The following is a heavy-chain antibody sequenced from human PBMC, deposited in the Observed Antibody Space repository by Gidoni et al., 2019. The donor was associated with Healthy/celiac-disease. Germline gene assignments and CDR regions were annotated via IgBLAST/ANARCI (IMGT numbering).Heavy chain of an antibody. V-gene: IGHV2-26*01. CDR2: IFSNDEK. Sequence: NARMGVSWIRQPPGKALEWLAHIFSNDEKSYGTSLKSRLTISKDTSKSQVVLTMTNMDPVDTATYYCARAVRGVIYFDYWGQGTLVTVSS. CDR1: NARMG. D-gene: IGHD3-10*01. J-gene: IGHJ4*02. CDR3: ARAVRGVIYFDY.